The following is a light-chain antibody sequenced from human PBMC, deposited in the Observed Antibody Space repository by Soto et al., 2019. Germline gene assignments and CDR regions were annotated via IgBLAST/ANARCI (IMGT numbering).Light chain of an antibody. J-gene: IGKJ1*01. CDR1: QSVSSSY. Sequence: EIVLTQSPGTLSLSPGERATLSCRASQSVSSSYLAWYQQKPGQAPRLLIYGASSRATGIPDRFSGSGSGTDFTLTISRLEPEDVAVYYCQQYCSSPPETFGQGTKVEIK. CDR3: QQYCSSPPET. CDR2: GAS. V-gene: IGKV3-20*01.